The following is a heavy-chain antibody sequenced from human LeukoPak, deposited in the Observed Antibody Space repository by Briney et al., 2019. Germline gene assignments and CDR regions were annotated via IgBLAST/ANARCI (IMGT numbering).Heavy chain of an antibody. V-gene: IGHV4-34*01. CDR1: GGSFSSYY. Sequence: PSETLSLTCAVYGGSFSSYYWSWIRQPPGKGLEWIGDISHSGTTNYNPSLKSRVTISLDTSKNEFSLKMSSVTAADTAVYYCARVPVYYGMDVWGQGTTVTVSS. CDR2: ISHSGTT. CDR3: ARVPVYYGMDV. J-gene: IGHJ6*02.